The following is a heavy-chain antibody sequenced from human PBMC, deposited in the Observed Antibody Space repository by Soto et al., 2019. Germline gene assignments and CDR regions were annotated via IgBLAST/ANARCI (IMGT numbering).Heavy chain of an antibody. Sequence: SETLSLTCTVSGGSISSSSYYWGWIRQPPGKGLEWIGSIYYSGSTYYNPSLKSRVTISVDTSKNQFSLKLSSVTAADTAVYYCARQGVTRGVFDYWGQGTLVTVSS. D-gene: IGHD3-10*01. CDR2: IYYSGST. CDR3: ARQGVTRGVFDY. CDR1: GGSISSSSYY. J-gene: IGHJ4*02. V-gene: IGHV4-39*01.